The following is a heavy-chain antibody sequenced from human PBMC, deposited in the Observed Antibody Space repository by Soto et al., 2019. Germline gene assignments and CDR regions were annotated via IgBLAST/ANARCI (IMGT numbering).Heavy chain of an antibody. CDR2: ISSSGSTI. V-gene: IGHV3-48*03. CDR3: ARDPGRLRFLEWLGNYYMDV. J-gene: IGHJ6*03. D-gene: IGHD3-3*01. CDR1: GFTFSSYE. Sequence: GESLKISCAASGFTFSSYEMNWVRQAPGKGLEWVSYISSSGSTIYYADSVKGRFTISRDNAKNSLYLQMNSLRAEDTAVYYCARDPGRLRFLEWLGNYYMDVWGKGTTVTVSS.